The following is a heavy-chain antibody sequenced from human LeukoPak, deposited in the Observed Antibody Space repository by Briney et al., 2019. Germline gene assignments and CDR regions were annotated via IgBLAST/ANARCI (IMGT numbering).Heavy chain of an antibody. CDR3: ARGPYSYDSSGAFDI. CDR1: GGSISSGTYY. Sequence: SQTLSLTCTVSGGSISSGTYYWSWIRQPAGKGLEWIGRISNSGSTNYNRGSTNYNPSLESRVTISLSTSKNQVSLKLSSVTAADTAVYFCARGPYSYDSSGAFDIWGQGTMVTVSS. D-gene: IGHD3-22*01. V-gene: IGHV4-61*02. J-gene: IGHJ3*02. CDR2: ISNSGSTNYNRGST.